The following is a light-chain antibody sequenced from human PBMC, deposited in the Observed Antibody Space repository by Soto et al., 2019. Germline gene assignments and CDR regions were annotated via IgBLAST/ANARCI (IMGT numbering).Light chain of an antibody. J-gene: IGLJ1*01. CDR3: AAWHDSLNGHV. CDR2: TTN. CDR1: SSNIGTSS. V-gene: IGLV1-44*01. Sequence: QSALTXPHSASGTPGQRVTISCSGSSSNIGTSSVHWFQQLPGTAPKLLISTTNQRPSGVPERFSGSKSGTSASLAISGHQSDDQADYYCAAWHDSLNGHVFGPGSKVTVL.